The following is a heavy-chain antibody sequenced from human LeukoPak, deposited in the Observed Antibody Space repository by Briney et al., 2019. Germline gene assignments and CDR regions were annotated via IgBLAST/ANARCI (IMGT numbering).Heavy chain of an antibody. J-gene: IGHJ3*02. D-gene: IGHD4-17*01. CDR1: GFTFSSYA. CDR3: AKDELPYGDYLFSAFDI. V-gene: IGHV3-30*04. Sequence: QTGRSLRLSCAASGFTFSSYAMHWVRQAPGKGLEWVAVISYDGSNKYYADSVKGRFTISRDNSKNTLYLQMNSLRAEDTAVYYCAKDELPYGDYLFSAFDIWGQGTMVTVSS. CDR2: ISYDGSNK.